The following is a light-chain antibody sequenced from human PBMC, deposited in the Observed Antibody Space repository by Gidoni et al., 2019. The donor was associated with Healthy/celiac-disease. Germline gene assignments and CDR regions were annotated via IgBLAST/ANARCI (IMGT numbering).Light chain of an antibody. CDR3: QQSYSTPRDT. V-gene: IGKV1-39*01. CDR1: QSISSY. J-gene: IGKJ2*01. Sequence: DIQMTQSPSSLSASVGYRVTITGRGSQSISSYLNWYQQKPGKAPKLLIYAASSLQSGVPSRFSGSGSGTDFTLTISSLQPEDFATYYCQQSYSTPRDTFGQGTKLEIK. CDR2: AAS.